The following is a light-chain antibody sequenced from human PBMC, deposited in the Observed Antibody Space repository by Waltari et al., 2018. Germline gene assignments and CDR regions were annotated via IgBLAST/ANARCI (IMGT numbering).Light chain of an antibody. CDR1: QGISNY. CDR2: GAF. CDR3: QQYDSYPLT. Sequence: DIQITHSPSSLSASVGDRGNITCRASQGISNYLTWFQQKPGKAPKSLIYGAFNLQSGVSSKFSGSGSGTDFTLTINSLQPEDFATYYCQQYDSYPLTFGGGTKVEIK. V-gene: IGKV1-16*02. J-gene: IGKJ4*01.